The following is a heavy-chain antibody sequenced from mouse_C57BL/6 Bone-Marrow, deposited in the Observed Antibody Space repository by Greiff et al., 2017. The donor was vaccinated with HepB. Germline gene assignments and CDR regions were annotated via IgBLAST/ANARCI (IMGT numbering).Heavy chain of an antibody. CDR1: GFNIKDDY. V-gene: IGHV14-4*01. Sequence: VQLQQSGAELVRPGASVKLSCTASGFNIKDDYMHWVKLRPEQGLEWIGWIDPENGDTEYASKFQGKATITADTSSNTAYLQLSSLTSEDTAVYYCTTIRHYAMDYWGQGTSVTVSS. CDR2: IDPENGDT. CDR3: TTIRHYAMDY. J-gene: IGHJ4*01.